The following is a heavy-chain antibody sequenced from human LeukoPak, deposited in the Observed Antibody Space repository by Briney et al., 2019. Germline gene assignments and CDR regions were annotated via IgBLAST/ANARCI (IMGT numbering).Heavy chain of an antibody. Sequence: GGSLRLSCAASGFTFSSYAMSWVRQAPGKGLEWVSAISGSGGSTYYADSVKGRFTISRDNSKNTLYLQMNSLRAEDTAVYYCAEDKRELSVYYFDYWGQGTLVTVSS. CDR3: AEDKRELSVYYFDY. D-gene: IGHD1-26*01. CDR1: GFTFSSYA. J-gene: IGHJ4*02. V-gene: IGHV3-23*01. CDR2: ISGSGGST.